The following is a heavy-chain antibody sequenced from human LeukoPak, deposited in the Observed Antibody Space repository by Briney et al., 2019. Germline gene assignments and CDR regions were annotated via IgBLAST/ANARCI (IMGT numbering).Heavy chain of an antibody. D-gene: IGHD3-22*01. CDR3: ARSLSTYYYDSSGYFHYYYYMDV. Sequence: ASVKVSCKASGYTFTSYGISWVRQAPGQGLEWMGWISAYNGNTNYAQKLQGRVTMTTDTSTSTAYMELRSLRSDDTAVYYCARSLSTYYYDSSGYFHYYYYMDVWGKGTTVTVSS. V-gene: IGHV1-18*01. CDR1: GYTFTSYG. CDR2: ISAYNGNT. J-gene: IGHJ6*03.